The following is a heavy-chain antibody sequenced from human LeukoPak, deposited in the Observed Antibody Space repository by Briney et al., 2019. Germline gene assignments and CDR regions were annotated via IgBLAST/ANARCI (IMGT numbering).Heavy chain of an antibody. Sequence: GASVKVSCKASGYTFTGYYMYWVRQAPGQGLEWMGWINPNSGGTNYAQKFQGRFTMARDTSITTAYMELSRLRSDDTAVYYCARGLPGTMIVVAPPDIWGQGTMVTVSS. CDR1: GYTFTGYY. CDR2: INPNSGGT. J-gene: IGHJ3*02. CDR3: ARGLPGTMIVVAPPDI. D-gene: IGHD3-22*01. V-gene: IGHV1-2*02.